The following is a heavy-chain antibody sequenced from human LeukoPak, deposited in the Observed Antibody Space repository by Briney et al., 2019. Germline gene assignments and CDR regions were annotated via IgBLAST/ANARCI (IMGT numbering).Heavy chain of an antibody. V-gene: IGHV3-7*01. CDR3: ARDAAVQQLGYYYYYMDV. CDR1: GFTFSIYW. D-gene: IGHD6-13*01. J-gene: IGHJ6*03. CDR2: IKQDGSEK. Sequence: GGSLRLSCAASGFTFSIYWMSWVRQAPGKGLEWVANIKQDGSEKYYVDSVKGRFTISRDNAKNSLYLQMNSLRAEDTAVYYCARDAAVQQLGYYYYYMDVWGKGTTVTVSS.